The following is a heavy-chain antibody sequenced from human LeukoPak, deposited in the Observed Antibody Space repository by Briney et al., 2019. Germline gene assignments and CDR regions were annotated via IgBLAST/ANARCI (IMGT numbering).Heavy chain of an antibody. J-gene: IGHJ4*02. D-gene: IGHD6-13*01. V-gene: IGHV3-30*02. CDR2: IRYDGIDK. CDR3: VKTGSSWFGDY. Sequence: PGGSLRLSCAASGFSFSSYAMYWVRQAPGKGLEWVALIRYDGIDKYYVDSVKGRFTISRDNSKNMLYLQMNSLRTEDTAVYYCVKTGSSWFGDYWGQGARVTVSS. CDR1: GFSFSSYA.